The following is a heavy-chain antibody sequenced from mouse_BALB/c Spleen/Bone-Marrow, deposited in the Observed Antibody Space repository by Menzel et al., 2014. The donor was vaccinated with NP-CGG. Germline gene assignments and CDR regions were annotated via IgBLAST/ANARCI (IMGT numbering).Heavy chain of an antibody. CDR1: GFSLTSYG. J-gene: IGHJ2*01. Sequence: VQLQQSGPGLVAPSQSLSITCTVSGFSLTSYGVHWVRQPPGKGLEWLGVKWAGGTTSYNSALMSRLSISRDNSKSQVFLKMNSLQTDGTAIYYCARTGTKDYFDYWGQGTTLTVSS. D-gene: IGHD4-1*01. CDR3: ARTGTKDYFDY. CDR2: KWAGGTT. V-gene: IGHV2-9*02.